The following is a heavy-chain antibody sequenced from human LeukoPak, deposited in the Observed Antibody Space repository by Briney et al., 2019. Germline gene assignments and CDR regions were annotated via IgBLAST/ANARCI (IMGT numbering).Heavy chain of an antibody. V-gene: IGHV4-39*01. D-gene: IGHD3-22*01. J-gene: IGHJ4*02. CDR3: VNYYDSSDYQQPNHFDY. Sequence: WVRQPPGKGLDWIGSIYYSGSTYYNPSLKSRFTISVDTSKNQFSLKLSSVTAADTAVYYCVNYYDSSDYQQPNHFDYWGQGTLVTVSS. CDR2: IYYSGST.